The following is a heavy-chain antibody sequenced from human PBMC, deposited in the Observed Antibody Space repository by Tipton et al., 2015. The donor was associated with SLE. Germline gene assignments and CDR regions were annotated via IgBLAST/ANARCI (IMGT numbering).Heavy chain of an antibody. J-gene: IGHJ4*02. CDR3: ARQERGGAFDY. V-gene: IGHV4-59*08. D-gene: IGHD3-16*01. CDR1: GDSISSYYD. Sequence: TLSLTCTVSGDSISSYYDWSWIRQSPGKGLEWIAYIYYSGRTNYNPSLKSRVTISVDTSKNHFSLKLSSVTAADTAVYYCARQERGGAFDYWGQGTLVTVSS. CDR2: IYYSGRT.